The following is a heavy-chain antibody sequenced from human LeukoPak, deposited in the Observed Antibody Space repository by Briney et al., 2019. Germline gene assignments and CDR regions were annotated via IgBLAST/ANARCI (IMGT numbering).Heavy chain of an antibody. CDR1: GFTFSSYG. Sequence: PGGSLRLSCAASGFTFSSYGMHWVRQAPGKGLEWVAVISYDGSNKYYADSVKGRFTISRDNSKNSLYLQMNSLRAEDAAVYYCARSCSSTSCYGDSNWFDPWGQGTLVTVSS. V-gene: IGHV3-30*12. CDR3: ARSCSSTSCYGDSNWFDP. CDR2: ISYDGSNK. D-gene: IGHD2-2*01. J-gene: IGHJ5*02.